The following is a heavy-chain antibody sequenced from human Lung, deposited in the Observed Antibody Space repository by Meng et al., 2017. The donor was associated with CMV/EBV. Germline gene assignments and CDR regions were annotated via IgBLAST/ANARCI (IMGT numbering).Heavy chain of an antibody. J-gene: IGHJ4*02. CDR1: GGSISSSHW. D-gene: IGHD6-13*01. CDR3: ARGGEKQLVRGELDD. V-gene: IGHV4-4*02. CDR2: IYHSGST. Sequence: GSLRLXCAVSGGSISSSHWWSWVRQPPGKGLEWIGEIYHSGSTNYNPSLKSRVTISVDKSKNQFSLKLSSVTAADTAVYYCARGGEKQLVRGELDDWGQGTLVTVSS.